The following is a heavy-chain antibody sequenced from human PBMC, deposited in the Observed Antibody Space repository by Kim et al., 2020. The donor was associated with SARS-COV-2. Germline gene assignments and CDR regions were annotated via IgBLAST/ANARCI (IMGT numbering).Heavy chain of an antibody. J-gene: IGHJ6*02. D-gene: IGHD3-3*01. CDR2: ISSSSSYI. Sequence: GGSLRLSCAASGFTFSSYSMNWVRQAPGKGLEWVSSISSSSSYIYYADSVKGRFTISRDNAKNSLYLQMNSLRAEDTAVYYCARDRSSYDFWSGYYFRGYYYGMDVWGQGTTVTVSS. CDR3: ARDRSSYDFWSGYYFRGYYYGMDV. V-gene: IGHV3-21*01. CDR1: GFTFSSYS.